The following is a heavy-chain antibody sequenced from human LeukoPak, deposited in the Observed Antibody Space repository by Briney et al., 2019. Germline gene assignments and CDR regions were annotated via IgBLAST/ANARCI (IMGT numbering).Heavy chain of an antibody. V-gene: IGHV3-21*01. J-gene: IGHJ6*03. Sequence: GGSLRLSCAASGFTFSSYSMNWVRQAPGKGLEWFSSISSSSSYIYYADSVKGRFTISRDNAKNSLYLQMNSLRAEDTAVYYCARLVGATLDYYYMDVWGKGTTVTISS. CDR2: ISSSSSYI. D-gene: IGHD1-26*01. CDR3: ARLVGATLDYYYMDV. CDR1: GFTFSSYS.